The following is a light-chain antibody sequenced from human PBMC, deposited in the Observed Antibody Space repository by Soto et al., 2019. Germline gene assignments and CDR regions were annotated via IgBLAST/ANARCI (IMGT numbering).Light chain of an antibody. J-gene: IGLJ1*01. Sequence: QSALTQPPSASGSPGQSVTISCTGTSSDVGSYNYVSWYQQHPGKAPKLIISEVNKRPPGVPDPFSGSKSGKTASLTVSGRQFQGEAEYFGSTFGRGGDSTDVFGTGTKLPVL. CDR1: SSDVGSYNY. CDR3: STFGRGGDSTDV. V-gene: IGLV2-8*01. CDR2: EVN.